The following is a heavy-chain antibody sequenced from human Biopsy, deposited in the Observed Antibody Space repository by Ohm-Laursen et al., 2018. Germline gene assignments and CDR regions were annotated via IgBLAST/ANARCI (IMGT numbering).Heavy chain of an antibody. CDR1: GGSISGYY. D-gene: IGHD1-26*01. J-gene: IGHJ4*02. CDR3: ARVVGAATGFDQ. V-gene: IGHV4-59*01. Sequence: SQTLSLTCSISGGSISGYYWNWIRQSPGQGLEWIGYIWSSGTTDYNPSLQSRVSMSLELSTDQFSLKVDPVTAADTAVYYCARVVGAATGFDQWGQGIPVTVSS. CDR2: IWSSGTT.